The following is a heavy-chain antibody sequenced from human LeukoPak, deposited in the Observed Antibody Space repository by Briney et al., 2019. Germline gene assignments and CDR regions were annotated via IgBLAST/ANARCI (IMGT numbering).Heavy chain of an antibody. J-gene: IGHJ4*02. CDR1: GFIVSSDY. V-gene: IGHV3-53*01. CDR3: AKGVGVRGVIPQTLAY. CDR2: IFSGGSP. Sequence: GGSLRLSCAASGFIVSSDYMSWVRQAPGKGLEWVSVIFSGGSPYYADSVKGRFSVSRDSSTNTLFLQMNSLRAEDTAFYYCAKGVGVRGVIPQTLAYWGQGTLVTVSS. D-gene: IGHD3-10*01.